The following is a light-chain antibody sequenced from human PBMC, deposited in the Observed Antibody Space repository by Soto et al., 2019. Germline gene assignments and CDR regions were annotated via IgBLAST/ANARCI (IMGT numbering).Light chain of an antibody. CDR2: STS. CDR3: QQFGTSPS. V-gene: IGKV3-20*01. Sequence: DIVMTQSPLSLPVTPGEPSSISCRASQNVNSGFFTWYQQRPGQAPRLLIYSTSYRANGIPDRFSGSGSGTDFTLTISRLESEDFAVYYCQQFGTSPSFGQGTKVDIK. J-gene: IGKJ1*01. CDR1: QNVNSGF.